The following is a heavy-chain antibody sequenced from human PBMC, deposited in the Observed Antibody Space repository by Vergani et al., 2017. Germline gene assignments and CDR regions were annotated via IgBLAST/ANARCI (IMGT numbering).Heavy chain of an antibody. J-gene: IGHJ6*03. CDR2: IIPIFGTA. D-gene: IGHD5-12*01. CDR3: AREERIYSGYDSDYYYYYMDI. CDR1: GGTFSSYA. Sequence: QVQLVQSGAEVKKPGSSVKVSCKASGGTFSSYAISWVRQAPGQGLEWMGGIIPIFGTANYAQKFQGRVTITADESTSTAYMELSSLRSEDTAVYYCAREERIYSGYDSDYYYYYMDIWGKGTTVTVSS. V-gene: IGHV1-69*01.